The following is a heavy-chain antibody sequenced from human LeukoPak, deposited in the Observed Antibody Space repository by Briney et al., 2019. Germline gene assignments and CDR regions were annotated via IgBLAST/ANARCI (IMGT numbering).Heavy chain of an antibody. V-gene: IGHV3-23*01. J-gene: IGHJ4*02. CDR2: ISGSGGST. D-gene: IGHD5-12*01. CDR3: AKGLFGGYSSALDY. Sequence: GGSLRLSCAASGFTFSSYAMGWVRRAPGKGLEWVSAISGSGGSTYYADSVKGRFTISRDNSKNTLSLQMNSLRPDDTAIYYCAKGLFGGYSSALDYWGQGTLVTVSS. CDR1: GFTFSSYA.